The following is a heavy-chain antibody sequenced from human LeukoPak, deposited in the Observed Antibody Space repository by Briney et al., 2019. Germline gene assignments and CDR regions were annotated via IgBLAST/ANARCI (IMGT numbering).Heavy chain of an antibody. D-gene: IGHD2-8*01. CDR1: GYTFTIYG. J-gene: IGHJ4*02. CDR2: ISAYNGNT. V-gene: IGHV1-18*01. CDR3: ARAQVSCTNGVCYDHYFDY. Sequence: ASVNVSCKASGYTFTIYGISWVRQAPGQGLEWMGWISAYNGNTNYAQKLQGRVTMTTDTSTSTAYMELRSLRSDDTAVYYCARAQVSCTNGVCYDHYFDYWGQGTLVTVSS.